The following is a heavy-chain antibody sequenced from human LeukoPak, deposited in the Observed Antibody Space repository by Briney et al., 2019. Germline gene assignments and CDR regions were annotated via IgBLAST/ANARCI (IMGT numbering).Heavy chain of an antibody. CDR1: GFTFSSYS. CDR3: ARMVYYYYMDV. CDR2: IKQDGSEK. Sequence: PGGSLRLSCAASGFTFSSYSMNWVRQAPGKGLEWVANIKQDGSEKYYVDSVKGRFTISRDNAKNSLYLQMNSLRAEDTAVYYCARMVYYYYMDVWGKGTTVTISS. V-gene: IGHV3-7*01. D-gene: IGHD2-8*01. J-gene: IGHJ6*03.